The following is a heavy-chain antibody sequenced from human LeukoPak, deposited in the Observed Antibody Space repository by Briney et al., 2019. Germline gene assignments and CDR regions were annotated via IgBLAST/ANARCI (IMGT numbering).Heavy chain of an antibody. Sequence: PSETLSLTCAVYGGSFSGYYWSWIRQPPGKGLEWIGEINHSGSTNYNPSLKSRVTISVDTSKNQFSLKLSSVTAADTAVYYCARVAPSSWYVDYFDYWGRGTLVTVSS. D-gene: IGHD6-13*01. CDR3: ARVAPSSWYVDYFDY. CDR2: INHSGST. J-gene: IGHJ4*02. V-gene: IGHV4-34*01. CDR1: GGSFSGYY.